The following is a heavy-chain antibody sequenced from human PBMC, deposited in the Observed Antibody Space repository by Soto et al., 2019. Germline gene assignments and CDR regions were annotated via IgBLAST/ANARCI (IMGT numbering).Heavy chain of an antibody. D-gene: IGHD4-17*01. V-gene: IGHV3-73*01. CDR2: IRSKANNYAT. J-gene: IGHJ4*02. Sequence: EVQLVESGGGLVQPGESLKLSCAVSGFTFSGSAMHWVRQASGKGLEWVGRIRSKANNYATAYAASVKGRFTISRDDSKNTAYLQMNSLKSEDTAVYYCTRGYGDYVRDYWGQGTLVTVSS. CDR1: GFTFSGSA. CDR3: TRGYGDYVRDY.